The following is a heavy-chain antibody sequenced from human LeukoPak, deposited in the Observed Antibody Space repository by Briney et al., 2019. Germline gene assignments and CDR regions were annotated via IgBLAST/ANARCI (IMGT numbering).Heavy chain of an antibody. CDR2: INHSGST. CDR1: GESFSGYY. D-gene: IGHD6-13*01. CDR3: ARGIAAAGIYNWFDP. J-gene: IGHJ5*02. Sequence: SETLSLTCAVYGESFSGYYWSWIRQPPGKGLEWIGEINHSGSTNYNPSLKSRVTISVDTSKNQFSLKLSSVTAADTAVYYCARGIAAAGIYNWFDPWGQGTLVTVSS. V-gene: IGHV4-34*01.